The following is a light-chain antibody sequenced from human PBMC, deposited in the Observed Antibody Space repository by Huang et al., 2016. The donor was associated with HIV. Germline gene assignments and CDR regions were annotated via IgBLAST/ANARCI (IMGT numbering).Light chain of an antibody. CDR2: KVS. V-gene: IGKV2-30*02. CDR1: QSLVHSDGNTY. Sequence: DVVMTQSPLFLPVTLGQPASISCRSSQSLVHSDGNTYLTWFQNRPGQSPRSLIYKVSNRDSGVPDRFSGSGSGTDFTLKISRVEAEDLGVYYCMQGTHWPPYTFGQGTKLEIK. J-gene: IGKJ2*01. CDR3: MQGTHWPPYT.